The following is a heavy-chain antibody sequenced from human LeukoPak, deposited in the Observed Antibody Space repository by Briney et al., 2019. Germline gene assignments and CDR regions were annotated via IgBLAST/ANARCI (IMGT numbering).Heavy chain of an antibody. CDR2: INHSGST. J-gene: IGHJ4*02. V-gene: IGHV4-34*01. D-gene: IGHD3-10*01. CDR3: ARRYASSYYYGSGSYNY. Sequence: SETLPLTYAVYGGSFSGYYWSWIRQPPGKGLEWIGEINHSGSTNYNPSLKSRVTISVDTSKNQFSLKLGSVTAADTAVYYCARRYASSYYYGSGSYNYWGQGTLVTVSS. CDR1: GGSFSGYY.